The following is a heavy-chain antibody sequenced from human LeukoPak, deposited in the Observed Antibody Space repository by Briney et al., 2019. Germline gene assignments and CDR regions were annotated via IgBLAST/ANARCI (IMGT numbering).Heavy chain of an antibody. CDR3: AKDPGYSGYAFGPPPHYFDY. CDR2: ISGSGGST. J-gene: IGHJ4*02. CDR1: GFTFSNAW. D-gene: IGHD5-12*01. Sequence: PGGSLRLSCAASGFTFSNAWMNWVRQAPGKGLEWVSAISGSGGSTYYADSVKGRFTISRDNSKNTLYLQMNSLRAEDTAVYYCAKDPGYSGYAFGPPPHYFDYWGQGTLVTVSS. V-gene: IGHV3-23*01.